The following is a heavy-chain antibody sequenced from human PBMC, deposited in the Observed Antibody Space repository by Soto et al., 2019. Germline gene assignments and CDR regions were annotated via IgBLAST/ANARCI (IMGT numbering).Heavy chain of an antibody. J-gene: IGHJ6*02. CDR2: INPNSGGT. CDR1: GYAFTGYY. V-gene: IGHV1-2*04. CDR3: ARDKGYCSSTSCYGGRGYYGMDV. D-gene: IGHD2-2*01. Sequence: VSVKVSCKASGYAFTGYYMHWVRQAPGQGLEWMGWINPNSGGTNYAQKFQGWVTMTRDTSISTAYMELSRLRSDDTAVYYCARDKGYCSSTSCYGGRGYYGMDVWGQGTTVTVSS.